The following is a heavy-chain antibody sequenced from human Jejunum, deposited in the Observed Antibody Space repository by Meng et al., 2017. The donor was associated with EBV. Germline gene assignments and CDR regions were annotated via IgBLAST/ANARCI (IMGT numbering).Heavy chain of an antibody. J-gene: IGHJ4*02. D-gene: IGHD1-1*01. Sequence: QVHLQQSGPGLVXXXXXLPPTRXISGDSVSSNTAAWNWIRQSPSRGLEWLGRTYYRSKWYDDYALSVKSRLTINPDTSKNQFSLQLNSVTPEDTAVYFCARETTGGYYFDYWGQGTLVTVSS. CDR3: ARETTGGYYFDY. CDR1: GDSVSSNTAA. V-gene: IGHV6-1*01. CDR2: TYYRSKWYD.